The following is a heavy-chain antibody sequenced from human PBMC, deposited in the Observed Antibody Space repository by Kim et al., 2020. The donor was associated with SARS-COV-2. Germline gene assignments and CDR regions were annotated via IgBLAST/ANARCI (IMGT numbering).Heavy chain of an antibody. V-gene: IGHV4-59*13. CDR3: STVVDHGYSDY. CDR2: VHHRGTT. CDR1: SGSMTSYY. D-gene: IGHD5-18*01. J-gene: IGHJ4*02. Sequence: SETLSLTCSVSSGSMTSYYWSWFRQPPRKGLEWIGYVHHRGTTNYNPSLKSRVIISMDTSKNQFFLKVNSVTEADTAVEYCSTVVDHGYSDYWVQGTLVTVSS.